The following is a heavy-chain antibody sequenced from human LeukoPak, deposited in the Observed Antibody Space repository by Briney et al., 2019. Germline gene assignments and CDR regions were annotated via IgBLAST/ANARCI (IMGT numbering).Heavy chain of an antibody. CDR3: ARDFADSGYERSDAFDI. V-gene: IGHV4-61*02. Sequence: PSETLSLTCTVSGGSISSGSYYWSWIRQPAGKGLEWIGRIYTSGSTNYNPSLKSRVTISVDTSKNQFSLKLSSVTAADTAVYYCARDFADSGYERSDAFDIWGQGTMVTVSP. D-gene: IGHD5-12*01. CDR1: GGSISSGSYY. CDR2: IYTSGST. J-gene: IGHJ3*02.